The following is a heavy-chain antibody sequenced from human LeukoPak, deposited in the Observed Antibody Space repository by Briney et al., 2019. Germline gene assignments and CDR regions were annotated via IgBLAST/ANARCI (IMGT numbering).Heavy chain of an antibody. V-gene: IGHV4-34*01. J-gene: IGHJ4*02. CDR1: GGSFSGYY. D-gene: IGHD2-2*01. Sequence: SETLSLTCAVYGGSFSGYYWSWIRQPPGKGLEWIGEINHSGSTNYNPSLKSRVTISVDTSKNQFSLKLSSVTAADTAVYYCARLYCSSTSCLLLFDYWGQGTLVTVSS. CDR2: INHSGST. CDR3: ARLYCSSTSCLLLFDY.